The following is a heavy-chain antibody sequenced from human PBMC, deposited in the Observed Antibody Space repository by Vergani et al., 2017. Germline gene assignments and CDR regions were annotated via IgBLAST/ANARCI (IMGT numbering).Heavy chain of an antibody. CDR1: GFTFSSYG. Sequence: QVQLVESGGGVVQPGRSLRLSCAASGFTFSSYGMHWVRQAPGKGLEWVAVIWYDGSNKYYADSVKGRFTISRDNSKNTLYLQMNSLRAEDTAVYYCARDRKTAMVNCFDYWGQGTLVTVSS. J-gene: IGHJ4*02. CDR3: ARDRKTAMVNCFDY. V-gene: IGHV3-33*01. D-gene: IGHD5-18*01. CDR2: IWYDGSNK.